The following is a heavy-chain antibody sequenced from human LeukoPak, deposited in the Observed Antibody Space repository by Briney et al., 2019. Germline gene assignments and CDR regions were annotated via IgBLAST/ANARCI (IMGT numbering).Heavy chain of an antibody. D-gene: IGHD5-18*01. CDR1: GGSISSSSYY. CDR3: ARHDWRIQLWDY. V-gene: IGHV4-39*01. CDR2: IYYSGST. J-gene: IGHJ4*02. Sequence: SETLSLTCTVSGGSISSSSYYWGWIRQPPGKGLEWIGSIYYSGSTYYNPSLKSRVTISVDTSKNQFSLKLSSVTAADTAVYYCARHDWRIQLWDYWGQGTLVTVSS.